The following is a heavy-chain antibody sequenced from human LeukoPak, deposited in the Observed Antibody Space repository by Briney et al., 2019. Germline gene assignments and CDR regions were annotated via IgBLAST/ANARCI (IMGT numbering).Heavy chain of an antibody. V-gene: IGHV3-23*01. CDR2: IIGSSGDT. CDR1: GFSLTNFA. CDR3: ARDIGYERGSFDY. J-gene: IGHJ4*02. Sequence: PGGSLRLSCAASGFSLTNFAMSWVRQAPGKGLEWVSLIIGSSGDTFYADSVKGRFTISRDNSKNRLYLQMNSLRAEDTAVYYCARDIGYERGSFDYWGQGTLVTVSS. D-gene: IGHD2-2*01.